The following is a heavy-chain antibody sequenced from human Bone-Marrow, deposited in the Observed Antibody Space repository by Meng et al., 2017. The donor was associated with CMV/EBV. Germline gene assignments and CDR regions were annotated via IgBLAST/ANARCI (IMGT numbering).Heavy chain of an antibody. V-gene: IGHV4-39*01. CDR1: GGSISSSSYY. Sequence: SETLSLTCTVSGGSISSSSYYWGWIRQPPGKGLEWIGSIYYSGSTYYNPSLKSRVTISVDTSKNQFSLKLSSVTAADTAVYYCARGKKGGELLYFDYWGQGTLVPVSS. CDR3: ARGKKGGELLYFDY. CDR2: IYYSGST. D-gene: IGHD1-26*01. J-gene: IGHJ4*02.